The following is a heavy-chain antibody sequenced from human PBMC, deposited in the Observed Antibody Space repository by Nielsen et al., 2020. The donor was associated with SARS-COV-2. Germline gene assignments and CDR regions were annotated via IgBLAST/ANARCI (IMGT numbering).Heavy chain of an antibody. Sequence: LETLSLTCTVSGGSMNRYYWSWVRQPPGKGLEWIGFITDSGSTNYSPSLKSRVSISVDTSQNQFSLRLTSVTPSDTAVYYCARDYFGDYLDAFDIWGQGTMVTVSS. CDR2: ITDSGST. J-gene: IGHJ3*02. CDR1: GGSMNRYY. CDR3: ARDYFGDYLDAFDI. D-gene: IGHD4-17*01. V-gene: IGHV4-59*01.